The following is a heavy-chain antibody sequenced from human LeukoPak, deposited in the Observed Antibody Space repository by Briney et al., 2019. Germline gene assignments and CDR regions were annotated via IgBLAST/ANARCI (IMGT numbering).Heavy chain of an antibody. D-gene: IGHD2-21*02. CDR3: ARDGVFRFEVGDVYYYYMDV. V-gene: IGHV1-46*01. J-gene: IGHJ6*03. Sequence: ASVKVSCKASGYTFTSYYMHWVRQAPGQGLEWMGIINPSGGSTSYAQKFQGRVTMTRDTSTSTVYMELSSLRSEDTAVYYCARDGVFRFEVGDVYYYYMDVWGKGTTVIISS. CDR1: GYTFTSYY. CDR2: INPSGGST.